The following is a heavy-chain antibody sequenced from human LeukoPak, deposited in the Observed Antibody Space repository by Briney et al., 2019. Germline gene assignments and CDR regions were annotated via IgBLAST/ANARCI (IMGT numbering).Heavy chain of an antibody. CDR1: GGSFSGNY. V-gene: IGHV4-34*01. CDR2: INHSGST. J-gene: IGHJ6*02. Sequence: KPSETLSLTCAVYGGSFSGNYWSWIRQPPGKGLEWIGEINHSGSTNYNPSLKSRVTISVDTSKNQFPLKLSSVTAADTAVYYCARGTGTPVYYQYGLDVWGQGTTVTVSS. D-gene: IGHD1-1*01. CDR3: ARGTGTPVYYQYGLDV.